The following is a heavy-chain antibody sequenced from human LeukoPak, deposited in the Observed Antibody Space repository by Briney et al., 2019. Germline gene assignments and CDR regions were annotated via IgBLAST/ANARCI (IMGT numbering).Heavy chain of an antibody. J-gene: IGHJ6*02. CDR2: ISALNGNT. V-gene: IGHV1-18*01. D-gene: IGHD3-16*01. CDR3: ARIMGIDYYYGMDV. CDR1: GYTFTSYW. Sequence: VASVDVSCKASGYTFTSYWISWVRQAPVQGLEGMGWISALNGNTNYAQKLQGRVTMTTDTSTSTVYMELRSLRSDDTAVYYCARIMGIDYYYGMDVWGQGTTVTVSS.